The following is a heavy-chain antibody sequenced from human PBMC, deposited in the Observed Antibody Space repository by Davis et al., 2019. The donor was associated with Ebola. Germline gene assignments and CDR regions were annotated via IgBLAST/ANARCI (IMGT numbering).Heavy chain of an antibody. D-gene: IGHD3-10*01. CDR1: GYYFTDYW. CDR2: IYPGDSDT. V-gene: IGHV5-51*01. CDR3: ARMGKSYYDSLWDY. Sequence: GESLKISCKTSGYYFTDYWIAWVRQMPGKGLEWMGIIYPGDSDTRYSPSFRGQVTISADKSFSTAYLQWSGLKASDTAMYYCARMGKSYYDSLWDYWGQGTLVTVSS. J-gene: IGHJ4*02.